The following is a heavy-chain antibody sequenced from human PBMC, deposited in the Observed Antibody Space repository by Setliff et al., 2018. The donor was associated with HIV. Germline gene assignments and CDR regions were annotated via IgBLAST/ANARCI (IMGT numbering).Heavy chain of an antibody. Sequence: GASVKVSCKASGYTFSTYGISWVRQAPGHGLEWMGWINTYNGNTNYAQKVKGRVTMTTDTSTSTAYLELRSQRSDDTAVYFCARSKLSDAFDVWGPGTVVTVSS. CDR1: GYTFSTYG. J-gene: IGHJ3*01. CDR3: ARSKLSDAFDV. CDR2: INTYNGNT. V-gene: IGHV1-18*01. D-gene: IGHD1-1*01.